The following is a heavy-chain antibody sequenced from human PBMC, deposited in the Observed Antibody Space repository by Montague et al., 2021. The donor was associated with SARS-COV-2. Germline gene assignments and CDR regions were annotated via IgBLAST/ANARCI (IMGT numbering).Heavy chain of an antibody. V-gene: IGHV4-39*07. Sequence: SETLSLTCTVSGVSISSSSYYWGWIRQPPGKGLEWIGSIYYSGSTYYXPSLKSRVTISVDTSKNQFSLKLSSVTAADTAVYYCARVGRQQLVRLSGMDVWGQGTTVTVSS. J-gene: IGHJ6*02. CDR1: GVSISSSSYY. D-gene: IGHD6-13*01. CDR3: ARVGRQQLVRLSGMDV. CDR2: IYYSGST.